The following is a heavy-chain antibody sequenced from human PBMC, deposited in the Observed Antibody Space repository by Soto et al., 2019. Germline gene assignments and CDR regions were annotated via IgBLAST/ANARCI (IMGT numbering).Heavy chain of an antibody. J-gene: IGHJ4*02. V-gene: IGHV3-74*01. CDR3: TRGRPGPQHYFDY. CDR2: INTDGSDT. Sequence: PGGSLRISCAACGVTVSSDWMHWVRQAPGKGLVWVSRINTDGSDTSYADSVKGRFTISRDNAKNTLYLQMNSLRAEDTAVYYCTRGRPGPQHYFDYWGQGNMVTVSS. D-gene: IGHD6-6*01. CDR1: GVTVSSDW.